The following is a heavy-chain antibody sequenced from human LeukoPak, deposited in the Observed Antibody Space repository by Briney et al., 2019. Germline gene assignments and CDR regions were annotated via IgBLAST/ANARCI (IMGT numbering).Heavy chain of an antibody. J-gene: IGHJ5*02. CDR3: ARRRAAAGTKNWFDP. Sequence: ASVKVSCKASGYTLTSYDINWVRQATGQGLEWMGWMNPNSGNTGYAQKFQGRVTMTRNTSISTAYMELSSLRSEDTAVYYCARRRAAAGTKNWFDPWGQGTLVTVSS. CDR2: MNPNSGNT. D-gene: IGHD6-13*01. CDR1: GYTLTSYD. V-gene: IGHV1-8*01.